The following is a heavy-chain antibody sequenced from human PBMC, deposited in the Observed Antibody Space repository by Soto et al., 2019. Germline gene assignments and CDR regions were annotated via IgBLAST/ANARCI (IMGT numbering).Heavy chain of an antibody. Sequence: EVQLVESGGGLVQPDRSLRLSCAASGFTFDDYAMHWVRQAPGQGLKWVSGISWNSGTIVYADSVKGRFTISRDNAKNSLYLQMNSLRGEDTALYYCAKDMRGGSSSSRYYYGLDVWGQGTTVTVSS. CDR3: AKDMRGGSSSSRYYYGLDV. V-gene: IGHV3-9*01. D-gene: IGHD6-13*01. CDR2: ISWNSGTI. CDR1: GFTFDDYA. J-gene: IGHJ6*02.